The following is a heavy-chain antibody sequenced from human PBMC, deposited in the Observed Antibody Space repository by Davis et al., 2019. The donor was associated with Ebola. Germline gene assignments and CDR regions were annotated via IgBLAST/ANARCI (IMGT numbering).Heavy chain of an antibody. CDR1: GGSISTYY. CDR2: IYYSGST. CDR3: ARSTAYNDYDYYYFYMDV. J-gene: IGHJ6*03. V-gene: IGHV4-59*01. D-gene: IGHD4-17*01. Sequence: PSETLSLTCTVSGGSISTYYWSWIRQPPGKGLEWIGYIYYSGSTTYNPSLKSRVTISVDTSKNQFSLRLSSVTAADTAVYYCARSTAYNDYDYYYFYMDVWGKGTTVTVSS.